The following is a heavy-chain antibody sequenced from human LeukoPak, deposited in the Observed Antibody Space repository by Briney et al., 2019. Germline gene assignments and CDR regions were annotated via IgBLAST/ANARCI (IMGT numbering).Heavy chain of an antibody. CDR1: GYTFTGYY. CDR3: ARDACPCSGGSCYWFDP. D-gene: IGHD2-15*01. Sequence: ASVKVSCKASGYTFTGYYMHWVRQAPGQGLEWMGWINPNSGGTNYAQKFQGRVTMTRDTSISTAYMELSRLRSDDTAVYYCARDACPCSGGSCYWFDPWGQGTLVTVSS. CDR2: INPNSGGT. V-gene: IGHV1-2*02. J-gene: IGHJ5*02.